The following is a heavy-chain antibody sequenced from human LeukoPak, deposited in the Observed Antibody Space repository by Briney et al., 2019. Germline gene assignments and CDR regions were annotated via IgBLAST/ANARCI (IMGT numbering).Heavy chain of an antibody. Sequence: ASVKVSCKTSEYTFISYYIHWVRQAPGQGLEWMGWISAYNGYTNYAQRLQGRVTMTTDTSTSTAYMELRSLRSDDTAVYYCARWASGFQFDYWGQGTLVTVSS. CDR3: ARWASGFQFDY. J-gene: IGHJ4*02. CDR1: EYTFISYY. CDR2: ISAYNGYT. V-gene: IGHV1-18*01. D-gene: IGHD1-26*01.